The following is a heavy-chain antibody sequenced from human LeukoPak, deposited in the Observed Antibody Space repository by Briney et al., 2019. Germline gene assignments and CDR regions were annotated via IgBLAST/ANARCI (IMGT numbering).Heavy chain of an antibody. CDR2: IKHSGSI. Sequence: PAEALSLTCAGYGVSFSGYYWSWIRQPPGKGLEWIGEIKHSGSINYNPSLKSRVTISVDTANNQSSLKLSSLPPADTAVYYCARGHRRTAMLYYYSSSMDVWGKGTTVTVSS. J-gene: IGHJ6*03. CDR3: ARGHRRTAMLYYYSSSMDV. CDR1: GVSFSGYY. V-gene: IGHV4-34*01. D-gene: IGHD5-18*01.